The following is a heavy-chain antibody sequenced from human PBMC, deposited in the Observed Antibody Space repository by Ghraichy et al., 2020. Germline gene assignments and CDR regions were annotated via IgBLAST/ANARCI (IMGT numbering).Heavy chain of an antibody. D-gene: IGHD6-25*01. V-gene: IGHV4-59*01. CDR2: IYYSGST. Sequence: ETLSLTCTVSGGSISSYYWSWIRQPPGKGLEWIGYIYYSGSTNYNPSLKSRVTISVDTSKNQFSLKLSYVTAADTAVYYCARVKSRLHYFDDWGQGTLVTVSS. CDR3: ARVKSRLHYFDD. J-gene: IGHJ4*02. CDR1: GGSISSYY.